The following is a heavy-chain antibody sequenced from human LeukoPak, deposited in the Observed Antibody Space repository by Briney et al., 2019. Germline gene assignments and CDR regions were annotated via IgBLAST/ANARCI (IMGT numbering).Heavy chain of an antibody. J-gene: IGHJ4*02. CDR2: ISWNSGSI. Sequence: PGGSLRLSCAASGFTFDDYAMHWVRQAPGKGLEWVSGISWNSGSIGYADSVKGRFTISRDNTKNSLYLQMNSLRDEDMALYYCAKAGLWSGFDYWGQGTLVTVSS. D-gene: IGHD5-18*01. CDR1: GFTFDDYA. CDR3: AKAGLWSGFDY. V-gene: IGHV3-9*03.